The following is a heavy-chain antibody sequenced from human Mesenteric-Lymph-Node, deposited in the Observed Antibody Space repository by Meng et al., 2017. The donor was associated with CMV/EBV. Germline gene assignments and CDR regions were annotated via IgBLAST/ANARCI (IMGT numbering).Heavy chain of an antibody. CDR3: ARGRYYYDSSGHPLRYFDL. Sequence: GESLKISCKASGYTFTSYDINWVRQATGQGLEWMGWMNPNSGNTGYAQKFQGRVTMTRNTSISTAYMELSSLRSEDTAVYYCARGRYYYDSSGHPLRYFDLWGRGTLVTVSS. CDR1: GYTFTSYD. CDR2: MNPNSGNT. J-gene: IGHJ2*01. V-gene: IGHV1-8*02. D-gene: IGHD3-22*01.